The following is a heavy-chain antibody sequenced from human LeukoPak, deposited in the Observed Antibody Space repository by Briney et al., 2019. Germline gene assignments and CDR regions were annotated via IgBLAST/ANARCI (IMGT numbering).Heavy chain of an antibody. CDR3: ARGDSSGYPDAFDI. J-gene: IGHJ3*02. Sequence: GGSLRLSCAAPGFTFSNAWMSWVRQAPGKGLEWVGRIKSKTDGGTTDYAAPVKGRFTISRDDSKNTLYLQMNSLRAEDTAVYYCARGDSSGYPDAFDIWGQGTMVTVSS. CDR1: GFTFSNAW. V-gene: IGHV3-15*01. D-gene: IGHD3-22*01. CDR2: IKSKTDGGTT.